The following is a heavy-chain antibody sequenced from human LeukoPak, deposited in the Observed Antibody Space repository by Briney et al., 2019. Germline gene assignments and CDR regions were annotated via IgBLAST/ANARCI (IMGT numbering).Heavy chain of an antibody. V-gene: IGHV3-15*01. Sequence: GGPRRLSCAASGSTFRKAGMSWVRQPPGRGLEWVGRIKSKTDGGTTDYAAPVKGRFTISRDDSKNTLYLQMNSLKTEDTAVYYCTTGPYWGQGTLVTVSS. CDR3: TTGPY. CDR2: IKSKTDGGTT. J-gene: IGHJ4*02. CDR1: GSTFRKAG.